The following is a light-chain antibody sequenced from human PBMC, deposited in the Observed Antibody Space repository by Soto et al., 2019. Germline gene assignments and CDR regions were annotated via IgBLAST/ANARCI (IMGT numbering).Light chain of an antibody. CDR3: SSYAGSNNLGV. CDR1: SSDVGGYNY. Sequence: QSVLTQPPSASGSPGQSVTISCTGTSSDVGGYNYVSWYQQHPGKAPKLMISEVSKRPSGVPDRFSGSKSGNTASLTVSGLQAEDEADYYCSSYAGSNNLGVVGTGTKLTVL. V-gene: IGLV2-8*01. J-gene: IGLJ1*01. CDR2: EVS.